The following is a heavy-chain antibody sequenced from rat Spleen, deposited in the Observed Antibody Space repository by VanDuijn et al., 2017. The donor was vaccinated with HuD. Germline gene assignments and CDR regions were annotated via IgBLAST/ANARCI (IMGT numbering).Heavy chain of an antibody. D-gene: IGHD1-6*01. Sequence: EVQLVESGGGLVQPGRSLKLSCAASGFTFSNYYTAWVRDAPTQGLEWVAYISTGGGNTYYRDSVKGRFTVSRDNAKSTLYLQMDSLRSEDTATYYCSTAGSFTDYYFAGGFDYWGQGVMVTVSS. CDR1: GFTFSNYY. CDR2: ISTGGGNT. CDR3: STAGSFTDYYFAGGFDY. V-gene: IGHV5-27*01. J-gene: IGHJ2*01.